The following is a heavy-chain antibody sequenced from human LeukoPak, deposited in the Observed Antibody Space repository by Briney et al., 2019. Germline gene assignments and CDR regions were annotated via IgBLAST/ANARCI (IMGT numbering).Heavy chain of an antibody. CDR1: GFTFSSYW. D-gene: IGHD3-16*01. CDR2: VNTEGSVT. Sequence: GGSLRLSCAASGFTFSSYWMHWLRQAPGEGLLWVSCVNTEGSVTRYADSVKGRFTISRDNSKNTLYLQMNSLRAEDTAVYYCARDLGLGVIDYWGQGTLVIVSS. V-gene: IGHV3-74*01. J-gene: IGHJ4*02. CDR3: ARDLGLGVIDY.